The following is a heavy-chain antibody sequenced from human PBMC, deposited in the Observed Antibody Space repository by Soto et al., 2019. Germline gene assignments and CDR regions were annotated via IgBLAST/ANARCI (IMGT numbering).Heavy chain of an antibody. CDR2: IKQDVGEK. D-gene: IGHD5-18*01. V-gene: IGHV3-7*03. J-gene: IGHJ4*02. CDR1: GFTFSSYW. Sequence: EVQLAESGGGLVQPGGSLRLSCAASGFTFSSYWMSWVSQAPGKGLEWVANIKQDVGEKYYVDSVKGRFTISRDNAKNSLYLQMNSLRGDDTAVYYCVRDYRVSYGYGPFDYWGQGTLVTVSS. CDR3: VRDYRVSYGYGPFDY.